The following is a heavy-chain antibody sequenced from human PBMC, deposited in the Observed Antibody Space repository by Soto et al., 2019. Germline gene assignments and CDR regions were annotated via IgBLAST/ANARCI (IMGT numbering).Heavy chain of an antibody. CDR2: IGTAGDT. V-gene: IGHV3-13*01. J-gene: IGHJ3*02. Sequence: GGSLRLSCAASGFTFSSYDMHWVRQATGKGLEWVSAIGTAGDTYYPGSVKGRFTISRENAKNSLYLQMNSLRAGDTAVYYCARARVVPAAIGGAFDIWGQGTMVTVSS. CDR3: ARARVVPAAIGGAFDI. CDR1: GFTFSSYD. D-gene: IGHD2-2*01.